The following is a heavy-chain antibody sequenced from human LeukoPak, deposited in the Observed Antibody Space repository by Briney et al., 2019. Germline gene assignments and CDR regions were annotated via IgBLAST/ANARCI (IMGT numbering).Heavy chain of an antibody. D-gene: IGHD5-24*01. CDR1: GLTFRTYS. CDR3: ARDRRDGYNVLDY. J-gene: IGHJ4*02. V-gene: IGHV3-48*01. Sequence: SGGSLRLSCAASGLTFRTYSMNWVRQAPGKGLEWVSYISSGGSTIYYADSVKGRFTISRDNAKNSLYLQMNSLSAEDTAIYYCARDRRDGYNVLDYWGQGTLVTVSS. CDR2: ISSGGSTI.